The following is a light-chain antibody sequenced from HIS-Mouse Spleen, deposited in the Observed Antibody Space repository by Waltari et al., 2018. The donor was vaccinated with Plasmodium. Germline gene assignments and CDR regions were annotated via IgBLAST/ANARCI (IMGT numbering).Light chain of an antibody. CDR1: ALPKKY. J-gene: IGLJ3*02. CDR2: EDS. CDR3: YSTDSSGNHRV. Sequence: SYELTQPPSVSVSPGQTARITCSGDALPKKYAYWYQQKSGQAPVLVIYEDSKRTSGIPERFSGSSSGKMATLTISGAQEEDEADYYCYSTDSSGNHRVFGGGTKLTVL. V-gene: IGLV3-10*01.